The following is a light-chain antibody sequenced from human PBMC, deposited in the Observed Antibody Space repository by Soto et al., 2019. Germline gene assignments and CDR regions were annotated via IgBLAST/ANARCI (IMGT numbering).Light chain of an antibody. Sequence: QSALTQPASVSGSPGQSITISCTGTSSDVGSYNLVSWYQQHPGKAPKLMIYEGSKLPSGVSNRFSGSKSGNTASLTISGLQAEDEADYYCCSYAGSSRVFGGGTKLTVL. CDR3: CSYAGSSRV. CDR1: SSDVGSYNL. CDR2: EGS. J-gene: IGLJ3*02. V-gene: IGLV2-23*01.